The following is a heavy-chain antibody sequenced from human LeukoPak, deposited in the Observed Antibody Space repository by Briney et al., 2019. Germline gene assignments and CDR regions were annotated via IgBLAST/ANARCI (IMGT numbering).Heavy chain of an antibody. CDR3: ARGPEVMGLLWFRELKPFQH. Sequence: ASVKVSCKASGYTFTGYYMHWVRQAPGQGLEWMGWINPNSGGTNYAQKFQGRVTMTRDTSISTAYMELSRLRSDDTAVYYCARGPEVMGLLWFRELKPFQHWGQGTLVTVSS. V-gene: IGHV1-2*02. CDR1: GYTFTGYY. D-gene: IGHD3-10*01. CDR2: INPNSGGT. J-gene: IGHJ1*01.